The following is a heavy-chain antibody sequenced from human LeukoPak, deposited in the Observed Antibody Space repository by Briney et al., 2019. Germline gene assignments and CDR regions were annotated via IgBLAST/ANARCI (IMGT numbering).Heavy chain of an antibody. CDR1: GFTFDDYA. V-gene: IGHV3-9*01. Sequence: GGSLRLSCAVSGFTFDDYAMHWVRQAPGKGLEWVSGISWNSGSIGYADSVKGRFTISRDNAKNSLYLQMNSLRAEDTAVYYCAKDERYFDWLLVGWGQGTLVTVSS. J-gene: IGHJ4*02. CDR3: AKDERYFDWLLVG. D-gene: IGHD3-9*01. CDR2: ISWNSGSI.